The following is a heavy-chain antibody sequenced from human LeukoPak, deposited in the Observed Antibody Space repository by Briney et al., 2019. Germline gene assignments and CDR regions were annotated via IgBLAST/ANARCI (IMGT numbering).Heavy chain of an antibody. Sequence: SETLSLTCTVSGGSISNSYWSWIRQPPGEGLDFIGYISYSGSTNYKPSLKSRVTISVDTSKNQFSLKLSSVTAADTAVYYCARLPYCGGGSCYSGAFDIWGQGTMVTVSS. J-gene: IGHJ3*02. V-gene: IGHV4-59*08. D-gene: IGHD2-15*01. CDR1: GGSISNSY. CDR2: ISYSGST. CDR3: ARLPYCGGGSCYSGAFDI.